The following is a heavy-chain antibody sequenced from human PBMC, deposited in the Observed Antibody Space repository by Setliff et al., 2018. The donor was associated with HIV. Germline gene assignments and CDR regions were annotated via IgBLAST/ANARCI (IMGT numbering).Heavy chain of an antibody. V-gene: IGHV3-74*03. CDR2: ISSDGSTT. CDR3: ATDRFFVANY. CDR1: GSIFSISY. Sequence: HPGGSLRLSCAATGSIFSISYMHWVRQAPGRGMEWVSLISSDGSTTTYAESVKGRFTVARDNARNTLYLQMNSLRPDDTAVYYCATDRFFVANYWGPGTLGTGSS. D-gene: IGHD2-8*01. J-gene: IGHJ4*02.